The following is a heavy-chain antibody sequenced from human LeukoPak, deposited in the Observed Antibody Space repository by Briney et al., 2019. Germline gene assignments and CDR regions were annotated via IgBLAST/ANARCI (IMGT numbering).Heavy chain of an antibody. CDR2: INAGNGNT. CDR1: GYTSTSYA. Sequence: ASVKVSCKASGYTSTSYAMHWVRQAPGQRLEWMGWINAGNGNTKYSQKFQGRVTITRDTSASTAYMELSSLRSEDTAVYYCARMGLRFGELLDYWGQGTLVTVSS. D-gene: IGHD3-10*01. CDR3: ARMGLRFGELLDY. V-gene: IGHV1-3*01. J-gene: IGHJ4*02.